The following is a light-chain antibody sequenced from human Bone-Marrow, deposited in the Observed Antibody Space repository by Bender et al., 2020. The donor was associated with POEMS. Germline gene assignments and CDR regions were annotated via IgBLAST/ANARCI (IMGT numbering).Light chain of an antibody. CDR2: DVS. CDR3: CSYAGNFIWV. V-gene: IGLV2-14*03. CDR1: ISDIGSYNY. J-gene: IGLJ3*02. Sequence: QSALTQPASVSGSPGQSITISCTGTISDIGSYNYVSWYQEHPGKAPKLILYDVSNRPSGVPDRFSGSKSGNTASLTISGLQAEDEADYYCCSYAGNFIWVFGGGTTVTVL.